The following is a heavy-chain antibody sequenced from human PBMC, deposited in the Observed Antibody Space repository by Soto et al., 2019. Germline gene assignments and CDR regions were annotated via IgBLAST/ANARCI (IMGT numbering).Heavy chain of an antibody. CDR3: ARSSSSWPNWFDP. J-gene: IGHJ5*02. V-gene: IGHV3-21*01. CDR2: ISSSSSYI. Sequence: VQLVESGGGLVKPGGSLRLSCAASGFTFSSYSMNWVRQAPGKGLEWVSSISSSSSYIYYADSVKGRFTISRDNAKNSLYLQMNSLRAEDTAVYYCARSSSSWPNWFDPWGQGTLVTVSS. CDR1: GFTFSSYS. D-gene: IGHD6-13*01.